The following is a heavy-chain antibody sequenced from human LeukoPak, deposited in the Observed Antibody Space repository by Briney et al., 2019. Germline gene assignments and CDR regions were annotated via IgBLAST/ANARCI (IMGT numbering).Heavy chain of an antibody. Sequence: GGSLRLSCAASGFTFSSYSMNWVRQAPGKGLEWVSYISSSSSTIYYADSVKGRFTISRDNAKNSLYLQMNSLRAEDTAVYYCARGGYGSGSRRWFDPWGQGTLVTVSS. CDR3: ARGGYGSGSRRWFDP. D-gene: IGHD3-10*01. V-gene: IGHV3-48*01. CDR2: ISSSSSTI. J-gene: IGHJ5*02. CDR1: GFTFSSYS.